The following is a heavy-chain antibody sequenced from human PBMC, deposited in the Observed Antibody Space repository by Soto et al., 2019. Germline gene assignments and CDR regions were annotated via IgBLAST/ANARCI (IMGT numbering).Heavy chain of an antibody. CDR2: ITDNGGST. CDR3: AKERATTNAFDY. CDR1: GFTFSRDG. J-gene: IGHJ4*02. D-gene: IGHD4-17*01. Sequence: TGVSLRLCCAASGFTFSRDGMSWVRQAPGKGLEWVSLITDNGGSTYYADSVKGRFTISRDNTKNTLFLQMNSLRAEDTAVYYCAKERATTNAFDYWGQGALVTVSS. V-gene: IGHV3-23*01.